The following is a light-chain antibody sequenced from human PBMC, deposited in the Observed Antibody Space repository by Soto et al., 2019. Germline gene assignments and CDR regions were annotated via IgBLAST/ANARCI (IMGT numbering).Light chain of an antibody. V-gene: IGKV1-39*01. J-gene: IGKJ1*01. CDR3: QQSYSTPPT. CDR1: QSISSY. CDR2: AAS. Sequence: DIHMTQSPSSLSASVGDRVTITCRASQSISSYLNWYQQKPGKAPKLLIYAASSLQSGVPSRFSGSGSGTDFTLTISSLQPEDFATYYCQQSYSTPPTFGQGTKVDIK.